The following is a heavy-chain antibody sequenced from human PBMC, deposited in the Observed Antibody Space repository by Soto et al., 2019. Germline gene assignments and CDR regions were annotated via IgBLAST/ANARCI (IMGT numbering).Heavy chain of an antibody. D-gene: IGHD2-15*01. CDR1: GGTFSSYA. V-gene: IGHV1-69*12. CDR2: IIPIFGTA. CDR3: AREGPHSGGPQSYFDN. J-gene: IGHJ4*02. Sequence: QVQLVQSGAEVKKPGSSVKVSCKASGGTFSSYAISWVRQAPGQGLEWMGGIIPIFGTANYAQKFQGRVTITADESTSTVYMELSSLRSEDTAMYYCAREGPHSGGPQSYFDNWGQGTLVTVSS.